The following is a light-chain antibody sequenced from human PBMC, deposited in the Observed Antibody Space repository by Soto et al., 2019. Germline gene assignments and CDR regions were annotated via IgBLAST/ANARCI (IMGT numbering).Light chain of an antibody. Sequence: EIVLTQSPGTLSLSPGERATLSCRASQSVSSSYLAWYQQKPGQAPRLLIYDASSRATGIPDRFSGNGSGTDFTLSISRLEPEDFAVYYCQQHGSAPPWTFGQGTKVEIK. V-gene: IGKV3-20*01. CDR2: DAS. CDR3: QQHGSAPPWT. J-gene: IGKJ1*01. CDR1: QSVSSSY.